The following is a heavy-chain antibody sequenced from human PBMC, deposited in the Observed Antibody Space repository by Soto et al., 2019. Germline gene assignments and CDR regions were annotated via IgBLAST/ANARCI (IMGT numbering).Heavy chain of an antibody. J-gene: IGHJ3*02. CDR3: ASLGDTAMVFPYDAFDI. CDR2: ISYDGSNK. Sequence: GGSLRLSCAASGFTFSSYAMHWVRQAPGKGLEWVAVISYDGSNKYYADSVKGRFTISRDNSKNTLYLQMNSLRAEDTAVYYCASLGDTAMVFPYDAFDIWGQGTMVTVSS. D-gene: IGHD5-18*01. CDR1: GFTFSSYA. V-gene: IGHV3-30*04.